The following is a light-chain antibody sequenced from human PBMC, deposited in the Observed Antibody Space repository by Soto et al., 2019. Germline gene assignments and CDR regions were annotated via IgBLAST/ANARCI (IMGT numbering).Light chain of an antibody. V-gene: IGLV2-14*03. J-gene: IGLJ1*01. Sequence: QSALTQPASVSGSPGQSITISCTGTSSDVGGYNYVSWYQHHPGKAPKLMIYDVSSRPSGVSNRFSGSKSANTASLTISGLQAEDEADYYCISYTSSSTLYVLGTGTKLTVL. CDR3: ISYTSSSTLYV. CDR2: DVS. CDR1: SSDVGGYNY.